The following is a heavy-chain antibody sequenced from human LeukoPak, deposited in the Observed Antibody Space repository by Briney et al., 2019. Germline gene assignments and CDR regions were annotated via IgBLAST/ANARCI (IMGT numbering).Heavy chain of an antibody. Sequence: SQTLSLTCAISGDSVSSNSAAWNWIRQSPSRGLEWLGRTYYRSKWYNDYAVSVKSRITINPDTSKNQFSLQLNSVTPEDTAVYYCARDITYCGGDCYPNWFDPWGQGTLVTVSS. V-gene: IGHV6-1*01. D-gene: IGHD2-21*02. J-gene: IGHJ5*02. CDR1: GDSVSSNSAA. CDR3: ARDITYCGGDCYPNWFDP. CDR2: TYYRSKWYN.